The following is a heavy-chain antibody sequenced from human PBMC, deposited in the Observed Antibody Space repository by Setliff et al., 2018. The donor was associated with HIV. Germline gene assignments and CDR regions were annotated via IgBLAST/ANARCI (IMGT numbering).Heavy chain of an antibody. J-gene: IGHJ4*02. CDR3: ARVGSYWSTFDY. D-gene: IGHD1-26*01. V-gene: IGHV1-46*01. CDR1: GYTFTTYY. Sequence: ASVKVSCKASGYTFTTYYIHWVRQAPGQGLEWMGILNPSEGTTSFAQKFQGRVTMTRDTSTSTVYMDLSSLRADDTAVYYCARVGSYWSTFDYWGQGALVTVSS. CDR2: LNPSEGTT.